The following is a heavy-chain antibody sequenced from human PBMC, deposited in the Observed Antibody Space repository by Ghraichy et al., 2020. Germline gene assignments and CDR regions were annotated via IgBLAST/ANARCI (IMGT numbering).Heavy chain of an antibody. J-gene: IGHJ6*02. CDR3: ASSYPSFFTMVRGVITSDSYYYYYGMDV. Sequence: GESLNISCAASGFTVSSNYMSWVRQAPGKGLEWVSVIYSGGSTYYADSVKGRFTISRDNSKNTLYLQMNSLRAEDTAVYYCASSYPSFFTMVRGVITSDSYYYYYGMDVWGQGTTVTVSS. V-gene: IGHV3-53*01. D-gene: IGHD3-10*01. CDR1: GFTVSSNY. CDR2: IYSGGST.